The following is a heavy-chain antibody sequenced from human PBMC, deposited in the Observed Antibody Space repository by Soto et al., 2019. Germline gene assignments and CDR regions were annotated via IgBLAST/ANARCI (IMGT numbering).Heavy chain of an antibody. CDR1: GYSFTSYW. V-gene: IGHV5-51*01. Sequence: PGDSLKISCKGSGYSFTSYWIGWVRQMPGKGLEWMGIIYPGDSDTRYSPSFQGQVTISADKSISTAYLQWSSLKASDTAMYYCARNQKASNYDFWSGHIRPAYYYGMDVWGQGTTVTLSS. CDR3: ARNQKASNYDFWSGHIRPAYYYGMDV. CDR2: IYPGDSDT. D-gene: IGHD3-3*01. J-gene: IGHJ6*02.